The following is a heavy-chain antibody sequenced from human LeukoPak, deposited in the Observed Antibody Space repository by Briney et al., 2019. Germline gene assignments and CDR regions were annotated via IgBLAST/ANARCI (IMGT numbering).Heavy chain of an antibody. J-gene: IGHJ4*02. CDR1: GGSFSGYY. V-gene: IGHV4-34*01. CDR3: ASGNYYDSSGYFPI. Sequence: SETLSLTCAVYGGSFSGYYWSWFRQPPGKGLEWIGEINHSGSTNYNPSLKSRVTISVDTPKNQFSLKLSSVTAADTAVYYCASGNYYDSSGYFPIWGQGTLVTVSS. D-gene: IGHD3-22*01. CDR2: INHSGST.